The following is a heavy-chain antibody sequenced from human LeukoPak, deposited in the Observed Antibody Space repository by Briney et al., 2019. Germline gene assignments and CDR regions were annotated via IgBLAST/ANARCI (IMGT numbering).Heavy chain of an antibody. CDR1: GYSFTTYW. CDR2: IYPADSNI. CDR3: ARFGSDAFDI. D-gene: IGHD3-10*01. J-gene: IGHJ3*02. V-gene: IGHV5-51*01. Sequence: GESLKISCKGSGYSFTTYWIGWVRQMPGKGLEWMGIIYPADSNIKYRPSFQGQVTISADKSISTAYLQWSSLKASDTAMYYCARFGSDAFDIWGQGTMVTVSS.